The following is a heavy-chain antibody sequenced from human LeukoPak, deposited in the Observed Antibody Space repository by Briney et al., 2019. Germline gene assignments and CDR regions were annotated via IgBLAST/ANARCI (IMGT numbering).Heavy chain of an antibody. D-gene: IGHD3-9*01. CDR3: ARVTEYYDILTGYDAVDY. Sequence: ASVTLSCKASGYIFTGDYMHCVGRPPGQRREGRSWINPNGGGTNYAPTLQSRVTMTRDTSISTTYMEMSRLRSEDTAVYYCARVTEYYDILTGYDAVDYGGRG. CDR2: INPNGGGT. J-gene: IGHJ4*02. CDR1: GYIFTGDY. V-gene: IGHV1-2*02.